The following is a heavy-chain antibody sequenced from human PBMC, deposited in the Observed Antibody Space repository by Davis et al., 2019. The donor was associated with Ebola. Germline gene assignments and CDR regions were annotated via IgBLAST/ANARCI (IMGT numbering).Heavy chain of an antibody. CDR1: GFTFSSYA. CDR2: ISGSGGST. D-gene: IGHD3-10*01. J-gene: IGHJ4*02. V-gene: IGHV3-23*01. CDR3: ARIEAYGAGNYFQY. Sequence: GGSLRLSCAASGFTFSSYAMSWVRQAPGKGLEWVSAISGSGGSTYYADSVKGRFTISRDTSTVYLQMNYLRVEDTAVYYCARIEAYGAGNYFQYWGQGTLVTISS.